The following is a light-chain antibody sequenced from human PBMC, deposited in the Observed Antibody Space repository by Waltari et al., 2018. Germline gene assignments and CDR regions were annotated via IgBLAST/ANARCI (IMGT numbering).Light chain of an antibody. V-gene: IGKV3-15*01. Sequence: EIVMTQSPATLSVSPGERATLSCRASQGISSTLAWYQQKPGQAPRLLIYDASTRATGIPARFGGSGSGTEFTLTISSLQSEDFAVYYCQQYYNWPRLTFGGGTKVEIK. CDR1: QGISST. J-gene: IGKJ4*01. CDR3: QQYYNWPRLT. CDR2: DAS.